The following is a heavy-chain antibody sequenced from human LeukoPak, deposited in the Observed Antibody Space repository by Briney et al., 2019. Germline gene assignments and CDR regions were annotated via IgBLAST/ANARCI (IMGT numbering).Heavy chain of an antibody. Sequence: GASVKVSCKASGYTFTSHYMHWVRQAPGQGLEWMGIINPSGGSTSYAQKFQGRVTMTRDTSTSTVYMELSSLRSEDTAVYYCARAGRVVVITYYFDYWGQGTLVTVSS. D-gene: IGHD3-22*01. V-gene: IGHV1-46*01. CDR3: ARAGRVVVITYYFDY. CDR1: GYTFTSHY. J-gene: IGHJ4*02. CDR2: INPSGGST.